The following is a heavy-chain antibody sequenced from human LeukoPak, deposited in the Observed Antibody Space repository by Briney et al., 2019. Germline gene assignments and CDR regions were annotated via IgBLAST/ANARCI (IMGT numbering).Heavy chain of an antibody. Sequence: GGSLRLSCAASGFTVSSNYMNWVRQAPGKGLEWVSVIYSGGSTYYADSVKGRFTISRDNSKNTVYLQMNSLRAEDTAVYYCASSGRRTYYYGSGSYLYWGQGTLVTVSS. D-gene: IGHD3-10*01. V-gene: IGHV3-53*01. CDR2: IYSGGST. J-gene: IGHJ4*02. CDR3: ASSGRRTYYYGSGSYLY. CDR1: GFTVSSNY.